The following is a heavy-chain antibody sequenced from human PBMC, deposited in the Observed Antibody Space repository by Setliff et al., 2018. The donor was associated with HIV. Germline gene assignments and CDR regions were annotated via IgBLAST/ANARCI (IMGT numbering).Heavy chain of an antibody. V-gene: IGHV3-30*04. J-gene: IGHJ4*03. CDR3: ARSVFRGSCPVSDY. Sequence: PGGSLRLSCAASGFTFNTYAMHWVRQPPGKGLEWVAVLSYDGDNYYYADSVKGRFTISRDNAKNSLYLQMNSLRAEDTAVYYCARSVFRGSCPVSDYWGQGTTVTVSS. D-gene: IGHD2-15*01. CDR1: GFTFNTYA. CDR2: LSYDGDNY.